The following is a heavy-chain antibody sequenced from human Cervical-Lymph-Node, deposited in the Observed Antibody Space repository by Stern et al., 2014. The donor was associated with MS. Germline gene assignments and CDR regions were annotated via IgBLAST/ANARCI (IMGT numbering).Heavy chain of an antibody. CDR3: ARLSPGHGIGVVPVVSDFYAMDV. D-gene: IGHD2-2*01. CDR2: INYSGST. J-gene: IGHJ6*02. Sequence: QVQLVQSGPGLVKPSETLSLTCTVSGGSISSYFWSWIRQPPGKGLEWIGNINYSGSTNYNPSLKSRVTISEETSKNQFSLRLRYVTAADTAVFFCARLSPGHGIGVVPVVSDFYAMDVWGQGTTVTVSS. CDR1: GGSISSYF. V-gene: IGHV4-59*08.